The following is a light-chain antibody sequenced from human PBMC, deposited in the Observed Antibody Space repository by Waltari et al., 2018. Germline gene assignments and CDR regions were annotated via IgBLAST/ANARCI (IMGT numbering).Light chain of an antibody. CDR2: KAS. CDR3: QQYNSYSLLT. CDR1: PSISNW. J-gene: IGKJ4*01. V-gene: IGKV1-5*03. Sequence: DIQMTQSPSTLSASVGDRVTITCRASPSISNWLAWYQQKPGKAPKLLIYKASTVESGVPSRFSGSGSGTEFTLTISSLQPDDFATYYCQQYNSYSLLTFGGGTKVEIK.